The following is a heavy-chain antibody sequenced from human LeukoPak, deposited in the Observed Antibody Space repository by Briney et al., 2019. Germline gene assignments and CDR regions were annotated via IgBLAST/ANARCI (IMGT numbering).Heavy chain of an antibody. CDR2: TWFDGSHN. Sequence: GGSLRLSCAASGFTFNIYGMHWVRQAPGKGLEWVALTWFDGSHNYYADSVKGRFTISRDNSKNTLYLQMNSLRAEDTAVYFCARKDQQLVRIYLDFWGQGTLVTVSS. V-gene: IGHV3-33*01. CDR3: ARKDQQLVRIYLDF. CDR1: GFTFNIYG. D-gene: IGHD6-13*01. J-gene: IGHJ4*02.